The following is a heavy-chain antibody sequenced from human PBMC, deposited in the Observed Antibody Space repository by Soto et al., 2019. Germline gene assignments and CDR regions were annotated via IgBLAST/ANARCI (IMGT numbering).Heavy chain of an antibody. Sequence: QVQLVQSGAEGKKPGSSVKVSCKASGGTFSSYAISWVRQAPGQGLEWMGGIIPIFGTANYAQKFQGRVTITADESTSTAYMELSSLRSEDTAVYYCAREKGSSDYYGMDVWGQGTTVTVSS. D-gene: IGHD6-6*01. CDR2: IIPIFGTA. CDR3: AREKGSSDYYGMDV. J-gene: IGHJ6*02. V-gene: IGHV1-69*01. CDR1: GGTFSSYA.